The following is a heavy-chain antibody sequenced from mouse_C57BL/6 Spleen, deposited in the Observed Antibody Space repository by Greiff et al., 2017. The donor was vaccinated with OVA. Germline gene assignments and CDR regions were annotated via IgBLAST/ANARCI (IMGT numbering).Heavy chain of an antibody. CDR1: GFSLTSYG. D-gene: IGHD2-3*01. CDR3: AKRGYDGNYDYFDY. CDR2: IWRGGST. Sequence: VKLMESGPGLVQPSQSLSITCTVSGFSLTSYGVHWVRQSPGKGLEWLGVIWRGGSTDYNAAFMSRLSITKDNSKSQVFFKMNSLQADDTAIYYCAKRGYDGNYDYFDYWGQGTTLTVSS. J-gene: IGHJ2*01. V-gene: IGHV2-5*01.